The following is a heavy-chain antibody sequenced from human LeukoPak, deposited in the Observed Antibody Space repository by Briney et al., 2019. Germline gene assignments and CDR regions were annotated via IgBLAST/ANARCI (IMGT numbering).Heavy chain of an antibody. CDR2: ISSSGSSI. CDR1: GFTFSTYN. D-gene: IGHD3-10*02. J-gene: IGHJ6*04. CDR3: AELGITMIGGV. V-gene: IGHV3-48*01. Sequence: GALRLSCAASGFTFSTYNMNWVRQAPGKGLEWVSYISSSGSSIYYADSVKGRFTISRDNAKNSLYLQMNSLRAEDTAVYYCAELGITMIGGVWGKGTTVTISS.